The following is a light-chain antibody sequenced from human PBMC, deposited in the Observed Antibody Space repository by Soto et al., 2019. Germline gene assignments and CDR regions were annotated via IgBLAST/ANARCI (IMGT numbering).Light chain of an antibody. J-gene: IGLJ1*01. Sequence: QSVLAQPASVSGSPGQSITISCTGASSDVGSYDLVSWYQQHPDKVPKLMIFEGSKRPSGVSNRFSGSKSGNTASLTISGLQAEDEAEYYCCSYAGYTTPYVFGTGTKVTVL. CDR1: SSDVGSYDL. CDR3: CSYAGYTTPYV. CDR2: EGS. V-gene: IGLV2-23*01.